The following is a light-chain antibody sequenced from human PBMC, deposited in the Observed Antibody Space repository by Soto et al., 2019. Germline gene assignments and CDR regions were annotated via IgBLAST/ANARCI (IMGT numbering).Light chain of an antibody. Sequence: DIQMTQSPSSLSASVGDRVSKTCRASQTISSYLNWYQQKPGKAPNLLIYAASSLQSGVPSRFSGSGSGTDFTLTINTLQPEDFAIYYCQQTYSTPRTFGQGTKVEIK. CDR1: QTISSY. CDR3: QQTYSTPRT. J-gene: IGKJ1*01. CDR2: AAS. V-gene: IGKV1-39*01.